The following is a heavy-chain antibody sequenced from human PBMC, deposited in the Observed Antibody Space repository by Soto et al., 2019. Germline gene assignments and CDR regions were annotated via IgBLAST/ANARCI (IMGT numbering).Heavy chain of an antibody. CDR3: AKDLREMATIRPDY. CDR1: GFTFSSFG. D-gene: IGHD5-12*01. J-gene: IGHJ4*02. V-gene: IGHV3-30*18. Sequence: QVQLVESGGGVVQPGRSLRLSCAAFGFTFSSFGIHWVRQAPGKGLEWVAVISYDGIDKNYADSVKGRFTISRENSKNMVYLQMNSLRAEDTAVYYCAKDLREMATIRPDYWGQGILVTVSS. CDR2: ISYDGIDK.